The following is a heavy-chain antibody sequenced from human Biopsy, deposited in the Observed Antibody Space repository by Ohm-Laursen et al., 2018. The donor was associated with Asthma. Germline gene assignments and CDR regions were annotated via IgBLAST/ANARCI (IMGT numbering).Heavy chain of an antibody. J-gene: IGHJ4*02. CDR2: GGSYYDGGLK. CDR1: GFTFSSYW. D-gene: IGHD3-3*01. Sequence: SLRLSCAASGFTFSSYWMHWVRQAPGKGLEWVAVGGSYYDGGLKYYADSVNGRFTVSRDDSKNTLYLQMNSLRPDDTAVYYCARDVMEWYLPAFGFWGQGTLVTVSS. CDR3: ARDVMEWYLPAFGF. V-gene: IGHV3-30-3*01.